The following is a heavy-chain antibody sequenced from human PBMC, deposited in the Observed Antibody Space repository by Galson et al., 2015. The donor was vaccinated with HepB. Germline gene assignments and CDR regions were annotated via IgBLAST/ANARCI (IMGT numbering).Heavy chain of an antibody. CDR1: GFTFSSYS. CDR3: ARDRPVRALYSRDRYYFDY. D-gene: IGHD1-26*01. Sequence: SLRLSCAASGFTFSSYSMNWVRQAPGKGLEWVSYISSSSSTIYYADSVKGRFTISRDNAKNSLYLQMNSLRDEDTAVYYCARDRPVRALYSRDRYYFDYWGQGTLVTVSS. CDR2: ISSSSSTI. J-gene: IGHJ4*02. V-gene: IGHV3-48*02.